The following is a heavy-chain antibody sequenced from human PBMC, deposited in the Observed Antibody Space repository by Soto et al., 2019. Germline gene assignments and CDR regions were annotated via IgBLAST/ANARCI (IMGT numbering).Heavy chain of an antibody. V-gene: IGHV3-21*01. J-gene: IGHJ4*02. Sequence: GGSLRLSCVVSGVSFSDYSMNWVRQAPGKGLEWVALISGSSSYIYYADSVKGRFTISRDNAKNSLFLQMDSLRVEDTAVYYCARWGEILPTFDSWGQGTLVTVSS. CDR3: ARWGEILPTFDS. CDR2: ISGSSSYI. CDR1: GVSFSDYS. D-gene: IGHD1-26*01.